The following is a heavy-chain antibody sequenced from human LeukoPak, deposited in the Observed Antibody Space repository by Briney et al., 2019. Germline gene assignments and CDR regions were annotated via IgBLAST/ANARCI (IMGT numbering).Heavy chain of an antibody. Sequence: XXRQPPAKGLEWLGTVFHTGSAFYNPSLRGRTTVSVDTSKNQFSLKLTSVTAADTAVYYCAREPDAWGQGTLVAVSS. CDR3: AREPDA. J-gene: IGHJ5*02. CDR2: VFHTGSA. V-gene: IGHV4-39*07.